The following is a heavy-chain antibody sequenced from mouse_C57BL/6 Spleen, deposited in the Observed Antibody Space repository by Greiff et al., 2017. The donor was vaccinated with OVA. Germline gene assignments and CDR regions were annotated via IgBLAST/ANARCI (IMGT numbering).Heavy chain of an antibody. D-gene: IGHD4-1*01. CDR1: GYTFTDYN. CDR3: ARELGRGWFAY. V-gene: IGHV1-18*01. CDR2: INPNNGGT. Sequence: EVKVVESGPELVKPGASVKIPCKASGYTFTDYNMDWVKQSHGKSLEWIGDINPNNGGTIYNQKFKGKATLTVDTSSSTAYMELRSLTSEDTAVYYCARELGRGWFAYWGQGTLVTVSA. J-gene: IGHJ3*01.